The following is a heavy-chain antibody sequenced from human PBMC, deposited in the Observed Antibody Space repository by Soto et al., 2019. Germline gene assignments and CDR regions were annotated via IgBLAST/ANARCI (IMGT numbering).Heavy chain of an antibody. CDR3: ARGRCPLDY. CDR2: INHSGST. V-gene: IGHV4-34*01. CDR1: GGSFSGYY. Sequence: SETLSLTCAVYGGSFSGYYWSWIRQPPGKGLEWIGEINHSGSTNYNPSLKSRVTISVDTSKNQFSLKLSSVTAADTAVYYCARGRCPLDYWGQGTLVTVSS. J-gene: IGHJ4*02. D-gene: IGHD4-17*01.